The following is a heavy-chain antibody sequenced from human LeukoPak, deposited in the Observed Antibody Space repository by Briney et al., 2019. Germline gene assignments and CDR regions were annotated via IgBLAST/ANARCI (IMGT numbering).Heavy chain of an antibody. CDR3: ARVGYDILTGYYTEYYYMDV. CDR1: GFTFSNYW. Sequence: GGSLRLSCAASGFTFSNYWMNWVRQAPGKGLEWVSSISSSSSYIYYADSVKGRFTISRDNAKNSLYLQMNSLRAEDTAVYYCARVGYDILTGYYTEYYYMDVWGKGTTVTISS. D-gene: IGHD3-9*01. V-gene: IGHV3-21*01. J-gene: IGHJ6*03. CDR2: ISSSSSYI.